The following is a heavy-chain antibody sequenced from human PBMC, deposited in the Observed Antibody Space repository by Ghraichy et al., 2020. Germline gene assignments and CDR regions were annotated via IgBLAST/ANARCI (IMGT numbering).Heavy chain of an antibody. J-gene: IGHJ6*02. CDR2: INHSGST. D-gene: IGHD3-3*01. CDR1: GGSFSGYY. V-gene: IGHV4-34*01. CDR3: ARGRRLWSGYYYGMDV. Sequence: SETLSLTCAVYGGSFSGYYWSWIRQPPGKGLEWIGEINHSGSTNYNPSLKSRVTISVDTSKNQFSLKLSSVTAADTAVYYCARGRRLWSGYYYGMDVWGQGTTVTVSS.